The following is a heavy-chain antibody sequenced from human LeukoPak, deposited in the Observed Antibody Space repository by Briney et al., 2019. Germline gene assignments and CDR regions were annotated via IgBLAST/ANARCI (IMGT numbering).Heavy chain of an antibody. V-gene: IGHV3-74*01. J-gene: IGHJ4*02. CDR1: GFTFSSYW. D-gene: IGHD2-21*02. Sequence: GGSLRLSCAASGFTFSSYWMHWVRQAPGRGLVWVSRIYSDGSSPTYADSVKGRFTISRDNAKNTLYLQMSSLRDEDTAVYYCARSDCGGGCYLIDYWGQGTLVTVSS. CDR2: IYSDGSSP. CDR3: ARSDCGGGCYLIDY.